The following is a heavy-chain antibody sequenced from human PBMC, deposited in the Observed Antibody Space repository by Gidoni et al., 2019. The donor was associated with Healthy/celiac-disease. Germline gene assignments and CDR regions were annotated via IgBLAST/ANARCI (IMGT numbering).Heavy chain of an antibody. Sequence: QVQLQQSGPGLVKPSQTRSLTCAISGDSVSRNSAAWNWIRQSPSRGLEWLGRTYYRSKWYNDYAPSMKSRISVNPDTSKNQFSLQLNSVTPEDTAVYYCAREITEMPNSFDYWGQGTLVTVSS. D-gene: IGHD1-20*01. V-gene: IGHV6-1*01. CDR3: AREITEMPNSFDY. CDR2: TYYRSKWYN. CDR1: GDSVSRNSAA. J-gene: IGHJ4*02.